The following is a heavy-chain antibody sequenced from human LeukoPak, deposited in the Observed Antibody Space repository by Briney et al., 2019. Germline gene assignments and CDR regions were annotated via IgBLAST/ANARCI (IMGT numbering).Heavy chain of an antibody. J-gene: IGHJ3*02. V-gene: IGHV5-10-1*01. CDR1: GYGFTSYW. CDR2: IDPSDSYT. D-gene: IGHD1-26*01. CDR3: ARHGMGDERTWAFDI. Sequence: GESLKISCKGSGYGFTSYWISWVRQMPGKGLEWMGRIDPSDSYTNYSPSFQGHVTISADKSISTAYLQWSSLKASDTAMYYCARHGMGDERTWAFDIWGQGTMVTVSS.